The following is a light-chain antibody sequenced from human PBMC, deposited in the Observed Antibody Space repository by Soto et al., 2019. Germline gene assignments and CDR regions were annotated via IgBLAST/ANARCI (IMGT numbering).Light chain of an antibody. J-gene: IGLJ2*01. CDR1: SGHSTYA. CDR3: QTWGTGIVV. CDR2: LNSDGSH. Sequence: QPVLTQSPSASASLGASVTLTCTRSSGHSTYAIAWHQQQPEKGPRYLMKLNSDGSHSEGDGIPDRFSGSSSGAERYLTIPGLQSEDEAYYSCQTWGTGIVVFGGGTKLTVL. V-gene: IGLV4-69*01.